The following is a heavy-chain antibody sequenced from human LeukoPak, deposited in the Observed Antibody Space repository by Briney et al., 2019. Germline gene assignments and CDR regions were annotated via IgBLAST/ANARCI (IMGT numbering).Heavy chain of an antibody. D-gene: IGHD3-9*01. Sequence: SSQTLSLTCTVSGGSISSTTYYWSWIRQPAGKGLEWIGRIHASGTTNYNPSLKSRITISVDTSKNQFSLKLSSVTAADTAVYYCARDFDSPLAFDIWGQGTMVTGSS. J-gene: IGHJ3*02. CDR3: ARDFDSPLAFDI. V-gene: IGHV4-61*02. CDR1: GGSISSTTYY. CDR2: IHASGTT.